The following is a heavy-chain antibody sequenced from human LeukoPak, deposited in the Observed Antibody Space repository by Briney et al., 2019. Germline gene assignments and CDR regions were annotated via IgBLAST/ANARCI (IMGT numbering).Heavy chain of an antibody. CDR3: VTNSIGYCSGGNCYQVSDS. J-gene: IGHJ4*02. CDR2: IYYTGST. CDR1: GGSISSYY. D-gene: IGHD2-15*01. Sequence: SETLSLTCTVSGGSISSYYWSWIRQPPGKGLEWIGYIYYTGSTNYNPSLKSRVTMSVDTSKNQFSLKLISVTAADTAVYYCVTNSIGYCSGGNCYQVSDSWGQGSLVTVSS. V-gene: IGHV4-59*03.